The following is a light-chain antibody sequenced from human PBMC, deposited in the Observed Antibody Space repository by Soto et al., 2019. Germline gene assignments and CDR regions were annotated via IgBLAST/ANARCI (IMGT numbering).Light chain of an antibody. Sequence: EIVLTQSPGTLSLSPGERATLSCWASQTVTSTYLAWYQQKPGQAPRLLIYATSSRATGIPARFSGSGSGTDFTLTISRLEPEDSAVYYCQEFGNSRTFGQGTKLEIK. J-gene: IGKJ2*01. CDR2: ATS. CDR1: QTVTSTY. V-gene: IGKV3-20*01. CDR3: QEFGNSRT.